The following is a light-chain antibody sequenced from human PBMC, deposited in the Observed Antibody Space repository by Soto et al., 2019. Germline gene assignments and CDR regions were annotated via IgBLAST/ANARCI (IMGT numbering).Light chain of an antibody. CDR1: QSVSSD. CDR3: QHYNNWPRT. Sequence: EIVMTQSPATLSVSPGERATLSCRASQSVSSDLAWYHQKPDQAPRLLIYGASTRATGITARFSGSGSGTEFTLTINCLQSEDFAVYYCQHYNNWPRTFGQGTKVDIK. V-gene: IGKV3-15*01. J-gene: IGKJ1*01. CDR2: GAS.